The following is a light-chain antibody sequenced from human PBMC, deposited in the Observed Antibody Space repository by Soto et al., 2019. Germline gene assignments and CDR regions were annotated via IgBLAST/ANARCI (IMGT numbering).Light chain of an antibody. V-gene: IGKV3-15*01. CDR1: QSVSSN. CDR2: GAF. J-gene: IGKJ4*01. Sequence: EIVMTQSPATLSVSPGERATLSCGASQSVSSNLAWYQQKPGQAPRLLIYGAFTRAAGIPARISGSGSGTEFTLTISSLQSEDLAVYYCQQYYNWPPTFGGGTKVEIK. CDR3: QQYYNWPPT.